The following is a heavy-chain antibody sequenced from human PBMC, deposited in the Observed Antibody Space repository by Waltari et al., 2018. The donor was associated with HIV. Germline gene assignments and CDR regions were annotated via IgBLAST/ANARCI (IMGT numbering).Heavy chain of an antibody. J-gene: IGHJ4*02. D-gene: IGHD2-21*02. V-gene: IGHV3-48*02. CDR2: INWNSEDR. CDR1: GFTFYKHN. CDR3: ARDGDWALGS. Sequence: EEQLVESGGGLVYPGGSQRLSCGASGFTFYKHNMHWVRQAPGKGLEWISFINWNSEDRGYEDSVKGRFFISRDNANDIVFLQMNSVRDEDTAVYFCARDGDWALGSWGQGTQVIVSS.